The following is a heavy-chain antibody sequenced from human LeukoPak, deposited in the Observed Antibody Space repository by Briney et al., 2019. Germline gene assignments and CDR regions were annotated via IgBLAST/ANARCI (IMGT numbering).Heavy chain of an antibody. CDR3: ASCHCTNGVCYGECEYFQE. J-gene: IGHJ1*01. CDR1: GYTFTSYG. D-gene: IGHD2-8*01. Sequence: ASVKVSCKASGYTFTSYGISWVRQAPGQGLEWMGWISAYSGDTNYAQKFQGRVTVTTDTSTTTAYMELRSLRSDDTAVYYCASCHCTNGVCYGECEYFQEWGQGTLVTVSS. V-gene: IGHV1-18*01. CDR2: ISAYSGDT.